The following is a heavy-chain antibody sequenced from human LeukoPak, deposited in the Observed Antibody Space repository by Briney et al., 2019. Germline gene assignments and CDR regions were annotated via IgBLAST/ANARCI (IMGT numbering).Heavy chain of an antibody. J-gene: IGHJ4*02. CDR2: IDPYNGNT. V-gene: IGHV1-18*04. CDR3: ARDQSSSDWYRGDFDY. CDR1: GYTFTHYG. Sequence: ASVKVSCKASGYTFTHYGISWVRQAPGQGPEWVGWIDPYNGNTNYAQKVQGRVTMTTDTSTATAYMELRSLRSDDTAVYYCARDQSSSDWYRGDFDYWGQGTLVTVSS. D-gene: IGHD6-19*01.